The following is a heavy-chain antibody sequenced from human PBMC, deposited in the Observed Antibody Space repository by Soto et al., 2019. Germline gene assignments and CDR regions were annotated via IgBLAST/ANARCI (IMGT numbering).Heavy chain of an antibody. Sequence: QVQLQQWGAGLLKPSETLSLTCAVYGGSFSGYYWSWIRQPSGKGLEWIGEINHSGSTNYNPSLKSRVTISVDTSKNQFSLKLSSVTAADTAVYYCASVWPYYYYGMDVWGQGTTVNVSS. CDR1: GGSFSGYY. CDR2: INHSGST. V-gene: IGHV4-34*01. D-gene: IGHD2-21*01. J-gene: IGHJ6*02. CDR3: ASVWPYYYYGMDV.